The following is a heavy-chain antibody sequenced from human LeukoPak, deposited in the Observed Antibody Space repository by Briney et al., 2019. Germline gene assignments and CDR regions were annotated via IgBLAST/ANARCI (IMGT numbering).Heavy chain of an antibody. V-gene: IGHV1-46*01. CDR2: INPSGGST. J-gene: IGHJ4*02. CDR1: GYTFTSYY. CDR3: ARQRLPVAGTPRFDY. D-gene: IGHD6-19*01. Sequence: ASVKVSCKTSGYTFTSYYMHWVRQAPGQGLEWMGIINPSGGSTTYAQKFQGRVTMTRDTSTNTVYMELSSLRSEDTAVYYCARQRLPVAGTPRFDYWGQGTLVTVSS.